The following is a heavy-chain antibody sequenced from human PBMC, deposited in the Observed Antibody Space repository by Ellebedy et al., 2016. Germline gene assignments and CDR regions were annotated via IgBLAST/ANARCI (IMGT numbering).Heavy chain of an antibody. V-gene: IGHV4-4*07. J-gene: IGHJ4*02. CDR2: IHSSGIT. Sequence: SETLSLTXTVSGDSITGYYWNWIRQPAGKGLEWIGRIHSSGITKYSPSLQSRVSVSLDTSKKQFSLNLNSVTDADTAVYYCAREGRGSYAYWGQGTLVTVSS. CDR3: AREGRGSYAY. D-gene: IGHD1-26*01. CDR1: GDSITGYY.